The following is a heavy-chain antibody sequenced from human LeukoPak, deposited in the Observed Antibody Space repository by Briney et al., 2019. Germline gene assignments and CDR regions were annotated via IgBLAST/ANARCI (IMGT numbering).Heavy chain of an antibody. J-gene: IGHJ5*02. CDR1: GFTFSSHS. D-gene: IGHD5-24*01. CDR3: ARDVGRWLQTGPWFDP. Sequence: GGSLRLSCAASGFTFSSHSMNWVRQAPGKGLEWVSSISSSSSYIYYADSVKGRFTISRDNAKNSLYLQMNSLRAEDTAVYYCARDVGRWLQTGPWFDPWGQGTLVTVSS. CDR2: ISSSSSYI. V-gene: IGHV3-21*01.